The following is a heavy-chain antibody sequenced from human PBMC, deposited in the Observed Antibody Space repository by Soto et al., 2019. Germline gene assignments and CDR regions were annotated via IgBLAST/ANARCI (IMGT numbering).Heavy chain of an antibody. CDR3: ARVFSDSSSFFDP. CDR1: GGSISSGGYY. D-gene: IGHD6-13*01. CDR2: IYYSGRT. Sequence: SEILSLTCTVSGGSISSGGYYWSWIRQHPGKGLEWIGYIYYSGRTNYNPSLKSRVTISVDTSKNQFSLKLNSVTAADTAVYYCARVFSDSSSFFDPWGQGTLVTVSS. J-gene: IGHJ5*02. V-gene: IGHV4-31*03.